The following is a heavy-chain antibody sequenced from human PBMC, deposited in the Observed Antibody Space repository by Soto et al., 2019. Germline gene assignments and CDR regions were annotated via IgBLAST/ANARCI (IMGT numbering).Heavy chain of an antibody. CDR1: GGTFSSYV. D-gene: IGHD2-2*02. CDR2: IIPIFGTA. Sequence: VASVKVSCKASGGTFSSYVISWVRQAPGQGLEWMGGIIPIFGTANYAQKFQGRVTITADESTSTAYMELSSLRSEDTAVYYCASDQVCSSTSCYNPYYYYGMDVWGQGTTVTVSS. J-gene: IGHJ6*02. CDR3: ASDQVCSSTSCYNPYYYYGMDV. V-gene: IGHV1-69*13.